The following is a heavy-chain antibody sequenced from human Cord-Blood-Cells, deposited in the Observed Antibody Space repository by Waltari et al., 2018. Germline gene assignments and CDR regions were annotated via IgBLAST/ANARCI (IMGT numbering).Heavy chain of an antibody. CDR3: ATEITYDYSNYYYGMDV. CDR2: FIPIFGTA. Sequence: QVQLVQSGAEVKKPGSSVKVSCKASGATFSSYAISWVLQYPGQGLEWMRGFIPIFGTANYAQKFQGRVTITADKSTSTAYMELSSLRSEDTAVYYCATEITYDYSNYYYGMDVWGQGTTVTVSS. J-gene: IGHJ6*02. V-gene: IGHV1-69*06. D-gene: IGHD4-4*01. CDR1: GATFSSYA.